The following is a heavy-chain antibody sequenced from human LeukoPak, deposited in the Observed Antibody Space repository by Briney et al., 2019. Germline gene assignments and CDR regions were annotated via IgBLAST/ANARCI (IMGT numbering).Heavy chain of an antibody. V-gene: IGHV4-4*09. CDR1: RGSISGSIRSYY. D-gene: IGHD5-12*01. CDR2: ISSSGSV. J-gene: IGHJ4*02. Sequence: SETLSLTCTVSRGSISGSIRSYYWSWLRQPPGKGLEWIGYISSSGSVNDNPSLRSRVTISVYTSKNQFFLNLSSVSAADTAVYYCARIPLGYSGAYYFDYWGQGTLVTVSP. CDR3: ARIPLGYSGAYYFDY.